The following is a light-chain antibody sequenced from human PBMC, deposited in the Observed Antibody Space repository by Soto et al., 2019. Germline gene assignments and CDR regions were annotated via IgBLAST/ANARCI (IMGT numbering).Light chain of an antibody. Sequence: QSVLTQPASVSGSPGQSITISCTGTSSDVGGYHYVSWYQHHPGKAPKLIIYEVSNRPSGVPNRFSGSKSGNTASLTISGLQADDEADYYCSSYTSSSTVVFGIGTKATVL. CDR3: SSYTSSSTVV. V-gene: IGLV2-14*01. CDR2: EVS. CDR1: SSDVGGYHY. J-gene: IGLJ1*01.